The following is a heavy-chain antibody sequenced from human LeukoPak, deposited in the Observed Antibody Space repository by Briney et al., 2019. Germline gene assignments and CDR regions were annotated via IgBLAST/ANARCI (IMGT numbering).Heavy chain of an antibody. J-gene: IGHJ4*02. Sequence: GGSLRLSCAASGFTFSSYSMSWVRQAPGKGLEWVSGTSDRGDYTYYADSVKGRFTISRDSSKNTLFLQMNSLRAEDTALYFCARKAQYNGHYPLDYWGQGTWSPSPQ. CDR1: GFTFSSYS. D-gene: IGHD1-7*01. V-gene: IGHV3-23*01. CDR3: ARKAQYNGHYPLDY. CDR2: TSDRGDYT.